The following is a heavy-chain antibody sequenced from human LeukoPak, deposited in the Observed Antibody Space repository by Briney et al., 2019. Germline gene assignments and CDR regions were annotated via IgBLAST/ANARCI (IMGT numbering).Heavy chain of an antibody. CDR1: GGSFSGYY. Sequence: SETLSLTCAVYGGSFSGYYWSWIRQPPGKGLEWIGEINHSGSTNYNPSLKSRVTISVDTSKNQFSLKLSSVTAADTAVYYRARGHCSSTSCRVQSGRYMDVWGKGTTVTVSS. J-gene: IGHJ6*03. D-gene: IGHD2-2*01. CDR3: ARGHCSSTSCRVQSGRYMDV. CDR2: INHSGST. V-gene: IGHV4-34*01.